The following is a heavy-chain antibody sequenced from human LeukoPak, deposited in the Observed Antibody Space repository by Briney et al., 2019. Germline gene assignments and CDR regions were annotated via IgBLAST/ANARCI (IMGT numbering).Heavy chain of an antibody. J-gene: IGHJ4*02. CDR3: ARDPAGSGFAFDS. Sequence: GGSLRLSCAASGFIFSNDAMHWVRQAPGKGLEWVAFIWSDGSNKYYADSVKGRFTISRDNSEDTLYLQMNSLRVEDTAVYYCARDPAGSGFAFDSWGQGALVTVSS. D-gene: IGHD1-1*01. CDR1: GFIFSNDA. CDR2: IWSDGSNK. V-gene: IGHV3-33*01.